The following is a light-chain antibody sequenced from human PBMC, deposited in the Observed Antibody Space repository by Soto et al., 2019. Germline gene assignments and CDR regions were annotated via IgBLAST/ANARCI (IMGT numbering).Light chain of an antibody. CDR1: QSVSSSY. CDR3: QQYGSSSWT. J-gene: IGKJ1*01. Sequence: EIVLTQSPGTLSLSPGERATLSCRASQSVSSSYLAWYQQKPGQAPRLLIYGASSRATGIPDRFSGSGSGTDFTLTISRLDPEDFAVYYWQQYGSSSWTFGQGTKVEIK. CDR2: GAS. V-gene: IGKV3-20*01.